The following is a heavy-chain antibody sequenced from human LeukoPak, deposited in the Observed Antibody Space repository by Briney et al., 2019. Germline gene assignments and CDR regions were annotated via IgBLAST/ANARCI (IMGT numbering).Heavy chain of an antibody. V-gene: IGHV1-46*01. CDR1: GYTFTSYY. Sequence: GASVKVSCKASGYTFTSYYMHWVRQAPGQGLEGMRIINPSGGSTSYAQKCQGRVTMTRDTSTSTVYMELSSLRSEDTAVYYCARDLLGVGALGYWGQGTLVTVSS. D-gene: IGHD1-26*01. CDR2: INPSGGST. CDR3: ARDLLGVGALGY. J-gene: IGHJ4*02.